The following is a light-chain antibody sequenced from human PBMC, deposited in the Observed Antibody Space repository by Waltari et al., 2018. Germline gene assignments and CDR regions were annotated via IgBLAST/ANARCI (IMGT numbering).Light chain of an antibody. CDR2: AAS. V-gene: IGKV1-39*01. J-gene: IGKJ5*01. CDR3: QQSYIPPIT. CDR1: QSISRY. Sequence: DIQMTQSPSSLSASVGDRVIITCRASQSISRYLNWYQQKPGEAPKLLIYAASSLQSGVPSTFSGAGSGTGFTLTISSLQPEDFATYFCQQSYIPPITFGQGTRLDIK.